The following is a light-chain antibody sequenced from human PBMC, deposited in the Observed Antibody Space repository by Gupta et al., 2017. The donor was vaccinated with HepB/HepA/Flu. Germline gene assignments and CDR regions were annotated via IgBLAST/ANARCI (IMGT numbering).Light chain of an antibody. J-gene: IGKJ3*01. Sequence: ILLTQSPGTLSVSPWERATLSCMASRSGDNRNLAWYQQKPGQTPRLLIYGASSRATGIPDIFTGSGSGAEFTITFSRMEPEDVAAYFCQVYGGSPPFTFGPGTKVDLK. V-gene: IGKV3-20*01. CDR2: GAS. CDR3: QVYGGSPPFT. CDR1: RSGDNRN.